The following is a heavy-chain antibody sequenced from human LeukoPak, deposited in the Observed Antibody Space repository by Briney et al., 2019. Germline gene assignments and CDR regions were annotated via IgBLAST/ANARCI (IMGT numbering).Heavy chain of an antibody. V-gene: IGHV1-46*01. CDR1: GYTFTSYY. CDR3: ARDQSYYDSSGLGDY. CDR2: INPSGGST. Sequence: ASVKVSCKASGYTFTSYYMHWVRQAPGQGLEWMGIINPSGGSTSYTQKFQGRVTMTRDMSTSTVYMELSSLRSEDTAVYYCARDQSYYDSSGLGDYWGQGTLVTVSS. D-gene: IGHD3-22*01. J-gene: IGHJ4*02.